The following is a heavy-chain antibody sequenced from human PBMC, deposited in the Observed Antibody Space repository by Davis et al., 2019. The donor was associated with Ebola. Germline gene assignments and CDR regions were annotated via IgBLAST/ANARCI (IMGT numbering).Heavy chain of an antibody. CDR1: GLTFSTYT. D-gene: IGHD2-2*01. CDR2: IDSSTTYI. J-gene: IGHJ4*02. Sequence: GESLKISCAASGLTFSTYTLSWVRQAPGKGLEWVSSIDSSTTYIYYADSVKGRFIISRDNAKNSLYLQINSLRVEDTAIYYRARDQNYCTSKSCYFDYWGQGTLVTVSS. V-gene: IGHV3-21*01. CDR3: ARDQNYCTSKSCYFDY.